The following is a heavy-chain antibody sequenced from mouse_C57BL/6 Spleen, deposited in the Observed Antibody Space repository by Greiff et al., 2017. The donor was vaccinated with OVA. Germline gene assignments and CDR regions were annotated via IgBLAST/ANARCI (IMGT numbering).Heavy chain of an antibody. D-gene: IGHD2-4*01. V-gene: IGHV1-61*01. CDR3: ERVYDYGGSPWVAY. J-gene: IGHJ3*01. Sequence: QVQLQQPGAELVRPGSSVKLSCKASGYTFTSYWMDWVKQRPGQGLEWIGNIYPSDSETHYNQKFKDKATLTVDKSSSTAYMQLGSLTSEDSAVYYCERVYDYGGSPWVAYWGQGTLVTVSA. CDR2: IYPSDSET. CDR1: GYTFTSYW.